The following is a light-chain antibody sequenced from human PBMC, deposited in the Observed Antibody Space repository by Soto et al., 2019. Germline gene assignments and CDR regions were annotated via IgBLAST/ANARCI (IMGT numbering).Light chain of an antibody. CDR1: QTVSSY. J-gene: IGKJ4*01. CDR3: QQRNLRT. CDR2: DTS. V-gene: IGKV3-11*01. Sequence: EIVLTQSPATLSLSPGERATLSCRANQTVSSYLAWYQQKPGQAPRLLIYDTSSRAAGTPARFSGSGSGTDFTLTISRLEPEHFAMYYCQQRNLRTFVGGTRVEIK.